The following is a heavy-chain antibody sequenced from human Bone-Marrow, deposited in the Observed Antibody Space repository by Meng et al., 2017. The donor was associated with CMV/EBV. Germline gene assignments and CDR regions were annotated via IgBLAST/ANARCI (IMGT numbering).Heavy chain of an antibody. CDR1: GFTFSFYS. CDR2: ISSGSSTI. D-gene: IGHD1-7*01. J-gene: IGHJ6*02. CDR3: ARGGGTTFYYYGMDV. V-gene: IGHV3-48*04. Sequence: GGSLRLSCAASGFTFSFYSMNWVRQTPGKGLEWVSYISSGSSTIFYADSVMGRFTISRDNAKNSLYLQMNSLRAEDTAVYYCARGGGTTFYYYGMDVWGQGTTVTVSS.